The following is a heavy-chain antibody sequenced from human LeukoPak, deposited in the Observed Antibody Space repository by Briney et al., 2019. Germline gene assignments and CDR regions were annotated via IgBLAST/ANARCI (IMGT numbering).Heavy chain of an antibody. J-gene: IGHJ4*02. CDR2: ISSSSSYV. V-gene: IGHV3-21*01. Sequence: PGGSLRLSCAASGLTFSSYSMNWVRQAPGKGLEWVSSISSSSSYVYYAGSVKGPFTIYRDNAKNSLYLQMNSLRAEDTAVYYCARDGGGIAVAGTAYWGQGTLVTVSS. D-gene: IGHD6-19*01. CDR1: GLTFSSYS. CDR3: ARDGGGIAVAGTAY.